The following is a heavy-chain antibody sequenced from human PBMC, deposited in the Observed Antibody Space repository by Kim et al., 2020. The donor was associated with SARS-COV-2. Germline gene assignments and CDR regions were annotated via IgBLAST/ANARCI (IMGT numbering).Heavy chain of an antibody. Sequence: SETLSLTCTVSGGSISSGGYYWSWIRQHPGKGLEWIGYIYYSGSTYYNPSLKSRVTISVDTSKNQFSLKLSSVTAADTAVYYCARLSYDFWSGYYYIADNWFDPWGQGTLVTVSS. V-gene: IGHV4-31*03. D-gene: IGHD3-3*01. CDR1: GGSISSGGYY. J-gene: IGHJ5*02. CDR3: ARLSYDFWSGYYYIADNWFDP. CDR2: IYYSGST.